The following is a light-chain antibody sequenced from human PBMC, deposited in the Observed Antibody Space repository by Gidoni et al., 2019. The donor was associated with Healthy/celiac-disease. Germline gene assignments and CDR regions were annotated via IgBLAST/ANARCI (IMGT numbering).Light chain of an antibody. CDR3: QQRSNWPPIT. Sequence: EIVFTQSPATLSLSPGERATLSCRASQSVSSYLAWYQQKPGQVPRLLLYDASNRATGIPARFSGSGSGTDFTLTISSLEPEDFAVYYCQQRSNWPPITFGQGTRLEIK. J-gene: IGKJ5*01. CDR2: DAS. CDR1: QSVSSY. V-gene: IGKV3-11*01.